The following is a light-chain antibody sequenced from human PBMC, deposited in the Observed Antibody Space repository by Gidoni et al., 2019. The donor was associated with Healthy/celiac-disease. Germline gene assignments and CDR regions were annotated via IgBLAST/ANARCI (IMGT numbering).Light chain of an antibody. CDR1: QSVSSSY. CDR3: QQYGSSPT. J-gene: IGKJ1*01. CDR2: GAS. V-gene: IGKV3-20*01. Sequence: EIVLTQSPGTLSLSAGERATLSCRASQSVSSSYLALYQQKPGQAPRLLIYGASSRATGIPDRFSGSGSGTDFTLTLSRLEPEDFAVYYCQQYGSSPTFGQGTKVEIK.